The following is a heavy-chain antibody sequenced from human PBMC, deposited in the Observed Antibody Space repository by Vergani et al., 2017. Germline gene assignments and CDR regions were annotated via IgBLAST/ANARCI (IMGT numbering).Heavy chain of an antibody. CDR2: IYSGGST. J-gene: IGHJ4*02. D-gene: IGHD5-18*01. Sequence: EVQLVESGGGLVKPGGSLRLSCAASGFTVSSNYMSWVRQAPGKGLEWVSVIYSGGSTYYADSVKGRFTISRDNSKNTLYLQMNSLRAEDTAVYYCASEATSSRGYSYGYGGRDYWGQGTLVTVSS. CDR3: ASEATSSRGYSYGYGGRDY. V-gene: IGHV3-66*01. CDR1: GFTVSSNY.